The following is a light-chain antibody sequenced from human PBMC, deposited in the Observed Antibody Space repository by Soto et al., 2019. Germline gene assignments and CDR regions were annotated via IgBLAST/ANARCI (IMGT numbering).Light chain of an antibody. V-gene: IGKV3-20*01. CDR3: QQYGSSPLT. CDR2: GAS. J-gene: IGKJ4*01. Sequence: EIVLTQSPGTLSFSPGERATLSCRASQSVSSNYLAWYQQKPGQAPRLLIYGASTRATGIPDRFSGSGSGTDFTLTISRLEPEDFAVYYCQQYGSSPLTFGGGTKVDI. CDR1: QSVSSNY.